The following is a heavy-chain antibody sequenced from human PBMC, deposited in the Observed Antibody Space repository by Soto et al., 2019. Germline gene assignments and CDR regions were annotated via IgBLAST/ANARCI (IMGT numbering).Heavy chain of an antibody. D-gene: IGHD4-17*01. CDR2: ISSSSSYI. CDR1: GFTFSSYS. Sequence: EVQLVESGGGLVKPGGSLRLSCAASGFTFSSYSMDWVRQAPGKGLEWVSPISSSSSYIYYADSVKGRFTISRDNAKNSLYLQMNSLRAEDTAVYYCAREVGYGDGDWFDPWGQGTLVTVSS. J-gene: IGHJ5*02. V-gene: IGHV3-21*01. CDR3: AREVGYGDGDWFDP.